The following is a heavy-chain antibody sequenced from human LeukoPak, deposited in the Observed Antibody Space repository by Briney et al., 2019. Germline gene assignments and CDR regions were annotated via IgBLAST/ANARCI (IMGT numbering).Heavy chain of an antibody. Sequence: GGSLRLSCAASGFTVSSNYMSWVRQAPGKGLVWVSRINPAGSSTSSADSMEGRFTISRDNAKNTLYLQMNSLRAEDTAVYYCARVPTGSYSVDYWGQGTLVTVSS. D-gene: IGHD1-26*01. J-gene: IGHJ4*02. CDR1: GFTVSSNY. CDR2: INPAGSST. CDR3: ARVPTGSYSVDY. V-gene: IGHV3-74*01.